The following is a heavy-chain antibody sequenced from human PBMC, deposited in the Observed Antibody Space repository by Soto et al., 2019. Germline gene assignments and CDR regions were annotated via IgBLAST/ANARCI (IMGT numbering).Heavy chain of an antibody. V-gene: IGHV4-38-2*01. Sequence: SETLSLTCAVSGYSIASGYHWAWIRQSPGKGLEWIGSIYHAGSVYYNPSLNSRVAVSLDTSKNHFSLKLTSVTAADTAVYYCARTFDYYGMDVWGQVTTVTVS. CDR1: GYSIASGYH. J-gene: IGHJ6*02. CDR3: ARTFDYYGMDV. CDR2: IYHAGSV.